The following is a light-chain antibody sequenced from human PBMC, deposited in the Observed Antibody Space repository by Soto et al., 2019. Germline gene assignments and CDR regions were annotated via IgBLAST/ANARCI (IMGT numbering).Light chain of an antibody. Sequence: QSVLTQPPSASGTPGQRVTISCSGSSSNIGSNTVNWYQQLPGTAPKLLIYSNNQRPSGVPDRFSGSKSGTSASLAISGLQSEEEADYYCAPWSDSLNGYVLGTGTKVTVL. V-gene: IGLV1-44*01. CDR3: APWSDSLNGYV. CDR2: SNN. CDR1: SSNIGSNT. J-gene: IGLJ1*01.